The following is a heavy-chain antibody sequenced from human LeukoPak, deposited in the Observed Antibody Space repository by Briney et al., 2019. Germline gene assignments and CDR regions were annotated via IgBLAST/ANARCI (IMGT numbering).Heavy chain of an antibody. CDR1: GFTFSSYA. CDR3: ASVDYGDSWDY. Sequence: GGSLRLSCAASGFTFSSYAMHWVRQAPGKGLEWVAVISYDGSNKYYADSVKGRFTISRDNSKNTLYLQMNSLRAEDTAVYYCASVDYGDSWDYWGQGTLVTVSS. D-gene: IGHD4-17*01. CDR2: ISYDGSNK. J-gene: IGHJ4*02. V-gene: IGHV3-30-3*01.